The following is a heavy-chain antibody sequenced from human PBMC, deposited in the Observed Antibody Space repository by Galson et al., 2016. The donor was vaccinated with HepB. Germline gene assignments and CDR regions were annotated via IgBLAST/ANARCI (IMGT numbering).Heavy chain of an antibody. CDR2: IGVAGDT. CDR1: GFTFSGSD. V-gene: IGHV3-13*01. Sequence: SLRLSCAASGFTFSGSDFHWVRRVTGKGLEWVSAIGVAGDTYYADSVKGRFTISRENARNSLYLQMNSLGAGDTAIYYCAREYCGGSSSCSGGYFFDLWGRGTLVSISS. D-gene: IGHD2-21*01. J-gene: IGHJ2*01. CDR3: AREYCGGSSSCSGGYFFDL.